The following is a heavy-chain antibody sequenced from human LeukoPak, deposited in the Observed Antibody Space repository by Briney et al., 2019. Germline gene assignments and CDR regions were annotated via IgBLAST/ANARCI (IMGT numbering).Heavy chain of an antibody. CDR2: IYSSGST. J-gene: IGHJ6*03. CDR1: GGSISTYY. Sequence: PSETLSLTCTVSGGSISTYYWSWIRQPPGKGLEWIGYIYSSGSTNYNPSLKSRVTISVDTSKNQFSLKLSSVTAADTAVYYCARHSEIVHLGYFYYYMDVWGKGTTVTVSS. V-gene: IGHV4-59*01. D-gene: IGHD1-26*01. CDR3: ARHSEIVHLGYFYYYMDV.